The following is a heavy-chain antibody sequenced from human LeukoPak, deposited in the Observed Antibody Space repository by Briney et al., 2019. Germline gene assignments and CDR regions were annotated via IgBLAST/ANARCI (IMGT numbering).Heavy chain of an antibody. CDR1: GGSFSGYY. CDR2: INHSGST. D-gene: IGHD1-26*01. Sequence: SETLSLTCAVYGGSFSGYYWSWIRQPPGKGLEWIGEINHSGSTNYNPSLKSRVTISVDTSKNQFSLKLSSVTAADMAVYYCARDPLGNPFDYWGQGTLVTVSS. V-gene: IGHV4-34*01. CDR3: ARDPLGNPFDY. J-gene: IGHJ4*02.